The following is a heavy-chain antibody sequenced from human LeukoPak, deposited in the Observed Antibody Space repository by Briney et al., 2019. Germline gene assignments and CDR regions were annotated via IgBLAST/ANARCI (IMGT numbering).Heavy chain of an antibody. CDR2: IYHSGST. D-gene: IGHD3-16*01. Sequence: SETLSLTCAVSGYSISSGYYWGWIRQPPGKGLEWIGSIYHSGSTYYNPSLKSRVTISVDTSKNQFSLKLSSVTAADTAVYYCAREDGGTPFDYWGQGTLVPVSS. V-gene: IGHV4-38-2*02. J-gene: IGHJ4*02. CDR1: GYSISSGYY. CDR3: AREDGGTPFDY.